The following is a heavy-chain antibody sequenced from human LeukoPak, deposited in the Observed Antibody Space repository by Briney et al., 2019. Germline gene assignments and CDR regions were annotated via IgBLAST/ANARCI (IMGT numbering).Heavy chain of an antibody. CDR3: ARAKEGVAGFFDY. V-gene: IGHV4-30-4*08. J-gene: IGHJ4*02. CDR2: IYFSGST. Sequence: PSQTLSLTRTVSGVSVGSGDYFWSWIRQPPGKGLGWIGYIYFSGSTDSKPPLESRVTVSIDTSKNQFSLKLSSVTAADTAVYYCARAKEGVAGFFDYWGQGTLVTVSS. CDR1: GVSVGSGDYF. D-gene: IGHD6-19*01.